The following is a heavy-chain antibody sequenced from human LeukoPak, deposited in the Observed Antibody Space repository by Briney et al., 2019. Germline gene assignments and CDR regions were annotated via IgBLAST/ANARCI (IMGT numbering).Heavy chain of an antibody. D-gene: IGHD3-10*01. CDR1: GGTFSSYA. CDR2: IIPIFGTA. J-gene: IGHJ6*03. CDR3: ARITMVSSLYYYYMDV. Sequence: SAKVSCKASGGTFSSYAISWVRQAPGQGLEWMGGIIPIFGTANYAQKFQGRVTITADKSTSTAYMELSSLRSEDTAVYYCARITMVSSLYYYYMDVWGKGTTVTVSS. V-gene: IGHV1-69*06.